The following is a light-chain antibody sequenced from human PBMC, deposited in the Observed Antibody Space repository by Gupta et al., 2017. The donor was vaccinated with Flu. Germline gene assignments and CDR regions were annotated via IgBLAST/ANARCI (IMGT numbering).Light chain of an antibody. CDR1: QSISSY. CDR3: QQSYSTPRT. Sequence: DSQLTHPPPPCLPSEGDRVTITCRASQSISSYLNWYQQKPGKAPKLLIYAASSLQSGVPSRFSGSGSGTDFTLTISSLQPEDFATYYCQQSYSTPRTFGHGTKVDIK. J-gene: IGKJ3*01. V-gene: IGKV1-39*01. CDR2: AAS.